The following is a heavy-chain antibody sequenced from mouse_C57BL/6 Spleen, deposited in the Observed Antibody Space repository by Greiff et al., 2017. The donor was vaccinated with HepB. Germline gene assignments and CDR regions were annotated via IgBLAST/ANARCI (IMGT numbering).Heavy chain of an antibody. CDR1: GYTFTSYW. J-gene: IGHJ3*01. CDR2: IYPGSGST. Sequence: QVQLQQSGAELVKPGASVKMSCKASGYTFTSYWITWVKQRPGQGLEWIGDIYPGSGSTNYNEKFKSKATLTVDTSSSTAYMQLSSLTSEDSAVYYCARYDGYSSWFAYWGQGTLVTVSA. CDR3: ARYDGYSSWFAY. D-gene: IGHD2-3*01. V-gene: IGHV1-55*01.